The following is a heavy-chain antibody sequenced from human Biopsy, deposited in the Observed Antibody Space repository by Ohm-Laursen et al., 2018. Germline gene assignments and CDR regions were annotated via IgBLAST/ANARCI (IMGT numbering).Heavy chain of an antibody. V-gene: IGHV3-33*01. CDR2: MWSDGINK. D-gene: IGHD3-9*01. CDR1: GFAFSYYG. Sequence: SLRLSCAAFGFAFSYYGLHWVRQAPGKGLPWVAVMWSDGINKNYADSVKGRFTVSRDNSNNVLYLHMSSLRDEDSAVYYCARDDDTTGHYMILNHWGQGTLVTVSS. CDR3: ARDDDTTGHYMILNH. J-gene: IGHJ5*02.